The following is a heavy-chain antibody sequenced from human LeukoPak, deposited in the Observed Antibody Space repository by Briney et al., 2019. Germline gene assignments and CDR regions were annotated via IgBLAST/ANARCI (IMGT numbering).Heavy chain of an antibody. V-gene: IGHV4-59*12. CDR1: GGSISSYY. CDR2: IYYSGST. D-gene: IGHD5-18*01. CDR3: ARESRIQLWFIRYFDL. J-gene: IGHJ2*01. Sequence: SETLSLTCTVSGGSISSYYWSWIRQPPGKGLEWIGYIYYSGSTYYNPSLKSRVTISVDTSKNQFSLKLSSVTAADTAVYYCARESRIQLWFIRYFDLWGRGTLVTVSS.